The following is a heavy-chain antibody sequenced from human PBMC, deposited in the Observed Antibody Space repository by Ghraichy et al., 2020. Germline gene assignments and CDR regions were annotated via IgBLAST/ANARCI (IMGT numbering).Heavy chain of an antibody. D-gene: IGHD6-13*01. CDR2: IYYSGST. CDR1: GGSISSYY. CDR3: ATDTAAAGLDYYGMDV. J-gene: IGHJ6*02. V-gene: IGHV4-59*01. Sequence: SETLYLTCTVSGGSISSYYWSWIRQPPGKGLEWIGYIYYSGSTNYNPSLKSRVTISVDTSKNQFSLKLSSVTAADTAVYYCATDTAAAGLDYYGMDVWGQGTTVTVSS.